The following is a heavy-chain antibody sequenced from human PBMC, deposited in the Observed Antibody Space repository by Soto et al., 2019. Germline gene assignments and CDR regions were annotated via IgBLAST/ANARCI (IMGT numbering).Heavy chain of an antibody. J-gene: IGHJ4*02. V-gene: IGHV1-69*13. Sequence: GASVKVSCKASGGTFSSYAISWVRQAPGLGLEWMGGIIPIFGTANYAQKFQGRVTITADESTSTAYMELSSLRSEDTAVYYCARANVDTAMAFDYWGQGTLVTVSS. CDR2: IIPIFGTA. CDR1: GGTFSSYA. D-gene: IGHD5-18*01. CDR3: ARANVDTAMAFDY.